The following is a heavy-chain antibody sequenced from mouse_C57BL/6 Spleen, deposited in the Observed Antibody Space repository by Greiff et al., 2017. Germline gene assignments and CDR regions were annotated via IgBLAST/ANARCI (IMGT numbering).Heavy chain of an antibody. D-gene: IGHD1-1*01. V-gene: IGHV5-17*01. CDR1: GFTFSDYG. J-gene: IGHJ2*01. CDR2: ISSGSSTI. CDR3: ARRDYGSSDGLDY. Sequence: EVQLVESGGGLVKPGGSLKLSCAASGFTFSDYGMHWVRQAPEKGLEWVAYISSGSSTIYYAETVKGRFTISRDNAKNTLFLQMSSLRSEDTAMYYCARRDYGSSDGLDYWGQGTTLTVAS.